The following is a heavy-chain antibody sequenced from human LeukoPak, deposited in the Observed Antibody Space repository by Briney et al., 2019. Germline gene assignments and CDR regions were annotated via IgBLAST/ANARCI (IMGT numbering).Heavy chain of an antibody. D-gene: IGHD1-26*01. CDR3: ATLIVGAHYYYYGMDV. CDR1: GGSISSSSYY. V-gene: IGHV4-39*07. J-gene: IGHJ6*02. Sequence: PSETLSLTCTVSGGSISSSSYYWGWIRQPPGKGLEWIGSIYYSGSTYYNPSLKSRVTISVDTSKSQFSLKLSSVTAADTAVYYCATLIVGAHYYYYGMDVWGQGTTVTVS. CDR2: IYYSGST.